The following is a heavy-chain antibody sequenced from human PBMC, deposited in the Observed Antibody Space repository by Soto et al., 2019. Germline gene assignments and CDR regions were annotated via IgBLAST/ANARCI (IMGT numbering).Heavy chain of an antibody. Sequence: SVKVSCKASGGTFSSYAISWVRQAPGQGLEWMGGIIPIFGTANYAQKFQGRVTITADESTSTAYMELSSLRSEDTAVYYCARADRSGYYNDYFDYWGQGTLVTVS. J-gene: IGHJ4*02. D-gene: IGHD3-3*01. CDR3: ARADRSGYYNDYFDY. CDR1: GGTFSSYA. V-gene: IGHV1-69*13. CDR2: IIPIFGTA.